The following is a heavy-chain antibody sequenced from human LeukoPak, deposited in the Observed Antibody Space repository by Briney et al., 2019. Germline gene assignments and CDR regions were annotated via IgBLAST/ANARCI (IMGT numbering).Heavy chain of an antibody. CDR1: GYXFSNFG. CDR3: ARPIYGGDYYYYGMDV. J-gene: IGHJ6*02. V-gene: IGHV1-18*01. Sequence: ASVKVSCKTSGYXFSNFGISWVRQAPGQGLEWMGWISGNNDNPNYGQKFQGRFTVTTDSSTSTAYMELRNLRSDDTAVYYCARPIYGGDYYYYGMDVWGQGTTVTVSS. CDR2: ISGNNDNP. D-gene: IGHD4-23*01.